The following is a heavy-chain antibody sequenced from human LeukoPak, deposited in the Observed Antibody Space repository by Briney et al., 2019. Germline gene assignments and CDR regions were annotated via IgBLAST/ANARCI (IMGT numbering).Heavy chain of an antibody. CDR3: ARDATSLGGDYYYYMDV. CDR1: GYTFTSYG. Sequence: GASVKVSCKASGYTFTSYGISWVRQAPGQGLEWMGWISAYNGNTNYAQKLQGRVAMTPDTSTSTASMELRSLRSDDTAVYYCARDATSLGGDYYYYMDVWGKGTTVTISS. V-gene: IGHV1-18*01. D-gene: IGHD1-26*01. J-gene: IGHJ6*03. CDR2: ISAYNGNT.